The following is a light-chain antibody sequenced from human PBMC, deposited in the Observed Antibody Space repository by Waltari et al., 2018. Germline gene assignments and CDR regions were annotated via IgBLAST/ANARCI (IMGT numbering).Light chain of an antibody. J-gene: IGLJ2*01. CDR1: SGSSASNV. V-gene: IGLV6-57*03. Sequence: NFILTQSHSVSESPGKTVTIPCTRSSGSSASNVSHWYQHPPATAPPPVTSRVLPPQHRPGRAPLTVIYEDVRRPSGVPDRFSGSVDSSSNSASLTISGLKTEDEADYYCQSYDNTNRWVIFGGGTKLTVL. CDR2: EDV. CDR3: QSYDNTNRWVI.